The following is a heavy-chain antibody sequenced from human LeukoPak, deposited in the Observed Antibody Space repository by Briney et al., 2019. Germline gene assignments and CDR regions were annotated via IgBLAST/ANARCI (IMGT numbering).Heavy chain of an antibody. Sequence: SGPTLVKPTQTLTLTCTFSGFSLSTSRVGVGWIRQPPGKALEWLALTYWDDDKRYSPSLKSRLTITKDTSKNQVVLTMTNMDPVDTATYYCAHRTDSSSWTGDYFDYWGQGTLVTVSS. D-gene: IGHD6-13*01. V-gene: IGHV2-5*02. J-gene: IGHJ4*02. CDR1: GFSLSTSRVG. CDR2: TYWDDDK. CDR3: AHRTDSSSWTGDYFDY.